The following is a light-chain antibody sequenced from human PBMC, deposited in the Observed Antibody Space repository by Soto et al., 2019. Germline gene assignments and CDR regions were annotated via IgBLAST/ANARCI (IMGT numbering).Light chain of an antibody. CDR1: SSDVGSYNF. Sequence: QSVLTQPASVSGSPGQSITISCTGTSSDVGSYNFVSWYQQHPDKAPKLMIYEGSKRPSGVSNRFSGSKSGNTASLTISGLQAEDEADYYGCSYAGSSTLGVFGGGTKLTVL. V-gene: IGLV2-23*01. CDR2: EGS. CDR3: CSYAGSSTLGV. J-gene: IGLJ2*01.